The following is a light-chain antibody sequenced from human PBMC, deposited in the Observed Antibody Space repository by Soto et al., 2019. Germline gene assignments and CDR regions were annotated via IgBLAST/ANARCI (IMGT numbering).Light chain of an antibody. Sequence: QSALTQPASVSGSPGQSITISCTGTSSDVGSYNLVSWYQQHPGKAPKLMIYEVSKRPSGVSNRFSGSKSGNTASLTICGLQAEDEADYYCCSYAGSTYVFGTGTKLTVL. V-gene: IGLV2-23*02. CDR2: EVS. CDR3: CSYAGSTYV. CDR1: SSDVGSYNL. J-gene: IGLJ1*01.